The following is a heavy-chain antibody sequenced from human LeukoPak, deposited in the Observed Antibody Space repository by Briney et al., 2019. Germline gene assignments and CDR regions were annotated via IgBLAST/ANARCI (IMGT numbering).Heavy chain of an antibody. CDR1: GGSISSGDYY. CDR2: IYYSGST. Sequence: SETLSLTCTVSGGSISSGDYYWSWIRQPPGKGLEWIGYIYYSGSTYYNPSLKSRVTISVDTSKNQFSLKLSSVTAADTAVYYCAREESGPGYYDSSGYYRWGQGTLVTASS. CDR3: AREESGPGYYDSSGYYR. D-gene: IGHD3-22*01. J-gene: IGHJ4*02. V-gene: IGHV4-30-4*01.